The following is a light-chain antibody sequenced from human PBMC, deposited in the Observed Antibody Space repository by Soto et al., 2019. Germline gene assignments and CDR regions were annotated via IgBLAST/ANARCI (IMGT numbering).Light chain of an antibody. J-gene: IGKJ1*01. CDR1: QSVGTN. Sequence: EIVMTESPATLSLSPGERATLSCGASQSVGTNLAWYQQKPGQAPRLLIYGASNRVSGIPATFSGSGSGTDFTLTISRLEPEDFAVYYCQQYGSSPWTFGQGTKVDIK. CDR2: GAS. V-gene: IGKV3-20*01. CDR3: QQYGSSPWT.